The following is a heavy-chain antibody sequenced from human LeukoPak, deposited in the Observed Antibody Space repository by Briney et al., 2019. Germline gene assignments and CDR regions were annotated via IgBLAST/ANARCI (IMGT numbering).Heavy chain of an antibody. CDR3: ARGSSPFDY. V-gene: IGHV4-59*08. CDR1: GGSISSYY. CDR2: LYYSGNT. J-gene: IGHJ4*02. Sequence: SETLSLTCTVSGGSISSYYWSWLRQPPGKGLEWIGSLYYSGNTNYNPSLKSRVTISLDTSKNQFSLKLSSVTAADTAVYYCARGSSPFDYWGQGTLVTVSS.